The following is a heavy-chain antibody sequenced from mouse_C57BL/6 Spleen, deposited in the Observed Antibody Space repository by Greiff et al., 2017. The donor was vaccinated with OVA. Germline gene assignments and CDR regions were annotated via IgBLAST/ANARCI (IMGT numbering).Heavy chain of an antibody. Sequence: QVQLQQSGAELVRPGASVTLSCKASGYTFTDYEMHWVKQTPVHGLEWIGAIDPETGGTAYNQKFKGKAILTADKSSSPAYMALRSLTSEDSAVYYCTRSSGCGYYFDYWGQGTPLTVSS. CDR2: IDPETGGT. CDR1: GYTFTDYE. D-gene: IGHD1-3*01. V-gene: IGHV1-15*01. CDR3: TRSSGCGYYFDY. J-gene: IGHJ2*01.